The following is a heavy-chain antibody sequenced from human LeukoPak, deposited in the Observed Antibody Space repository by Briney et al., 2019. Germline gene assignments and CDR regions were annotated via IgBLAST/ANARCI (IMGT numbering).Heavy chain of an antibody. V-gene: IGHV4-59*08. CDR3: ARRDSSGPYYFDY. CDR1: GGSISSYY. Sequence: TSETLSLTCTVSGGSISSYYWSWIRQPPGKGLEWIGYIYDSGSTNYNPSLKSRVTISVDTSKNQFSLKLSSVTAADTAVYYCARRDSSGPYYFDYWGQGTRVTVSS. J-gene: IGHJ4*02. D-gene: IGHD6-19*01. CDR2: IYDSGST.